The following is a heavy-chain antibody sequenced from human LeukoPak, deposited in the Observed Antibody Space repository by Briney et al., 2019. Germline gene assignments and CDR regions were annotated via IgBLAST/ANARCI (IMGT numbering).Heavy chain of an antibody. J-gene: IGHJ6*03. CDR2: IIPIFGTA. D-gene: IGHD3-10*01. V-gene: IGHV1-69*05. Sequence: GASVKVSCKASGGTFSSYAISWVRQAPGQGLEWMGGIIPIFGTANYAQKFQGRVTMTRDTSTSTGYMELSSLRSEDTAVYYCAKSMVRGVINDYYYYMDVWGKGTTVTISS. CDR3: AKSMVRGVINDYYYYMDV. CDR1: GGTFSSYA.